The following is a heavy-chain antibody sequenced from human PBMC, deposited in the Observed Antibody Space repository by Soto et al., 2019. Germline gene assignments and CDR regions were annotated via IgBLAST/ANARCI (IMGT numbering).Heavy chain of an antibody. CDR2: IYYSGST. D-gene: IGHD2-2*01. J-gene: IGHJ4*02. CDR1: GGSISSYY. CDR3: ARSACSSTSCYFGPEGNFDY. Sequence: SETLSLTCTVSGGSISSYYWSWIRQPPGKGLEWIGYIYYSGSTNYNPSLKSRVTISVDTSKNQFSLKLSSVTAADTAVYYCARSACSSTSCYFGPEGNFDYWGQGTLVTVSS. V-gene: IGHV4-59*01.